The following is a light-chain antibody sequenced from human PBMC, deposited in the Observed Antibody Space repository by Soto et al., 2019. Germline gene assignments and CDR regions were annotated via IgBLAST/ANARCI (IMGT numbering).Light chain of an antibody. Sequence: IGVAQSPCTQSLSTWERATXXCSCSQSVSSSYIAWYQQKRGQAPRRLIYGASIRATGIPDRFSGSGSGTDFTLTISRLEPEDFALYYCQQDHSSPLTFAQGTKVDI. CDR1: QSVSSSY. CDR2: GAS. J-gene: IGKJ1*01. CDR3: QQDHSSPLT. V-gene: IGKV3-20*01.